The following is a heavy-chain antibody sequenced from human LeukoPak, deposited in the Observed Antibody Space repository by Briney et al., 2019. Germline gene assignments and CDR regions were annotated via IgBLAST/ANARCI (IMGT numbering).Heavy chain of an antibody. CDR2: ISPSGTT. D-gene: IGHD6-13*01. V-gene: IGHV4-4*07. CDR3: ARPIANWFDP. Sequence: SETLSLTCTVSGASISNFYWSWIRQSAGKGLEWVGRISPSGTTDYNPSLKSRLTMSLDTSKNQFSLKLRSVTVADTAVYYCARPIANWFDPWGQGILVTVSS. J-gene: IGHJ5*02. CDR1: GASISNFY.